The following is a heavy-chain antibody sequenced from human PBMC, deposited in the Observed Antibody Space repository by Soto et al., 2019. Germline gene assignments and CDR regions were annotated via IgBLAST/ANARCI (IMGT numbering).Heavy chain of an antibody. CDR3: ARDRDGDYGDAFDI. CDR1: GYTFTGYY. Sequence: ASVKVSCKASGYTFTGYYMHWVRQAPGQGLEWMGWINPNSGGTNYAQKFQGRVTMTRDTSISTAYMELSRLRSDDTAVYYCARDRDGDYGDAFDIWGQGTMVTVSS. V-gene: IGHV1-2*02. CDR2: INPNSGGT. D-gene: IGHD4-17*01. J-gene: IGHJ3*02.